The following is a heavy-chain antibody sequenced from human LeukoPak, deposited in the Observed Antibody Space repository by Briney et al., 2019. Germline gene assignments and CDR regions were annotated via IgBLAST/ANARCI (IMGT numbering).Heavy chain of an antibody. CDR3: AAGPAGNGHLSSY. Sequence: GGSLRLSCPASGFTFSTYTMYWVRHPPGKRLEWVSIIGSSGGGIHYADSVKGRFTISRDNAKNTLYLQMNSLRAEDTAIYYCAAGPAGNGHLSSYWGQGTRVTVSS. D-gene: IGHD1-1*01. J-gene: IGHJ4*02. CDR1: GFTFSTYT. CDR2: IGSSGGGI. V-gene: IGHV3-23*01.